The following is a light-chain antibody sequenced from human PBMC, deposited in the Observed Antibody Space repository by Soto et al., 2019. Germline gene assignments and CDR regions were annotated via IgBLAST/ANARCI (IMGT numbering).Light chain of an antibody. CDR1: SSDVGTYNL. V-gene: IGLV2-23*01. CDR3: CSYAGSSTYV. CDR2: EGS. J-gene: IGLJ1*01. Sequence: QSALTQPASVSGSPGQSITISCTGTSSDVGTYNLVSWYQQYPGKAPKLMIYEGSKRPSGVSNRFSGSKSGNTASLTISGLQAEDEADYYCCSYAGSSTYVFGIGTKLTVL.